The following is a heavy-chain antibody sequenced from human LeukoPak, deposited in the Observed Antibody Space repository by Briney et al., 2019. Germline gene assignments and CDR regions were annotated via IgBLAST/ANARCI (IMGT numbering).Heavy chain of an antibody. Sequence: PGGSLRLCCAASGFTFSNAWMSWVRHAPGKGLERVSYISSSGSTIYYADSVKGRFTISRDNAKNSLYLQMNSLRAEDTAVYYCAELGITMIGGVWGKGTTVTISS. J-gene: IGHJ6*04. V-gene: IGHV3-11*04. CDR1: GFTFSNAW. CDR3: AELGITMIGGV. D-gene: IGHD3-10*02. CDR2: ISSSGSTI.